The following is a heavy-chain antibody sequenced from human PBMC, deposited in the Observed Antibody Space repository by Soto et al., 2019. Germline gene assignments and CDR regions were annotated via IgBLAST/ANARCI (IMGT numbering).Heavy chain of an antibody. CDR3: ASLNNWSSGDGRIDV. CDR1: GGTFNTYT. J-gene: IGHJ6*02. Sequence: QVQLVQSGAEVQKPGSSVKVSCKASGGTFNTYTISWVRQVPGQGLEWMGGIMPLYAKPTYAQPFLGRLTRAADEHTSTVYMELSSLRSEDTALYYCASLNNWSSGDGRIDVWGRGTAVSVSS. V-gene: IGHV1-69*01. D-gene: IGHD1-26*01. CDR2: IMPLYAKP.